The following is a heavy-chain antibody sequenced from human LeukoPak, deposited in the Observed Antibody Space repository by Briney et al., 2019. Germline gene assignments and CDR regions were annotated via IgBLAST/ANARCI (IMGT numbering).Heavy chain of an antibody. V-gene: IGHV4-34*11. J-gene: IGHJ5*02. CDR3: ARAFRGGSCLDP. Sequence: SETLSLTCAVYGGSFSGYYWSWIRQPPGKGLEWIGYLYYNGRTNYNPSLKSRVTLSLDTSKNQFSLKLSSVTAADTAVYYCARAFRGGSCLDPWGQGTLVTVSS. D-gene: IGHD2-15*01. CDR2: LYYNGRT. CDR1: GGSFSGYY.